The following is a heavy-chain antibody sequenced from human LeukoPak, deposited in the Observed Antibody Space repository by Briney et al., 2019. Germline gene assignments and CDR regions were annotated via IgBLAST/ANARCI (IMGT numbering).Heavy chain of an antibody. CDR2: INHSGST. J-gene: IGHJ5*02. V-gene: IGHV4-34*01. CDR1: GGSFSGYY. CDR3: ARGDRSEEAGTSRWLWFDP. Sequence: SETLSLTCAVYGGSFSGYYWSWIRQPPGKGLEWIGEINHSGSTNYNPSLKSRVTISVDTSKNQFSLKLSSVTAADTAVYYCARGDRSEEAGTSRWLWFDPWGQGTLVTVSS. D-gene: IGHD6-13*01.